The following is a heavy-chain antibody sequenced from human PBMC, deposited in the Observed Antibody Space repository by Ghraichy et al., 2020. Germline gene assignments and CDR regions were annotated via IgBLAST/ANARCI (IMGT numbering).Heavy chain of an antibody. CDR3: ASILTGYSTHPTYGMDV. V-gene: IGHV3-7*02. J-gene: IGHJ6*02. D-gene: IGHD3-9*01. CDR1: GFTFSSYW. Sequence: LSLTCAASGFTFSSYWMSWVRQAPGKGLEWVANIKQDGSEKYYVDSVKGRFTISRDNAKNSLYLQMNSLRAEDTAVYYCASILTGYSTHPTYGMDVWGQGTTVTVSS. CDR2: IKQDGSEK.